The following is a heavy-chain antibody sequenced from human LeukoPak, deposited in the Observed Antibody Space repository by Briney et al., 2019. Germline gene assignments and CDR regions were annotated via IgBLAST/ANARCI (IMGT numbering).Heavy chain of an antibody. CDR1: GFTFSDYY. Sequence: GGSLRLSCAASGFTFSDYYMSWIRQAPGKGLEWVSYISSSGSTIYYADSVKGRFTISRDNSKNTLFLQMNSLRAEDTAVYYCALRNEKGGGLSPFAFDIWGQGTMVTVSS. CDR2: ISSSGSTI. D-gene: IGHD1-14*01. J-gene: IGHJ3*02. V-gene: IGHV3-11*01. CDR3: ALRNEKGGGLSPFAFDI.